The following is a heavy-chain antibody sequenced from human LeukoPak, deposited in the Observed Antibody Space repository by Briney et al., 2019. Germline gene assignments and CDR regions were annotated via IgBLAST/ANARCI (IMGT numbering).Heavy chain of an antibody. J-gene: IGHJ6*02. D-gene: IGHD3-3*01. Sequence: SETLSLTCTVSGGSISSGNYYWTWIRQHPGKGLEWIGYISYSGSTYYNPSLKSRVTLSVDTSENQFSLKLSSVTAADTAVYYCARDRYDSYPMDVWGQGTAVTVSS. CDR2: ISYSGST. V-gene: IGHV4-31*03. CDR3: ARDRYDSYPMDV. CDR1: GGSISSGNYY.